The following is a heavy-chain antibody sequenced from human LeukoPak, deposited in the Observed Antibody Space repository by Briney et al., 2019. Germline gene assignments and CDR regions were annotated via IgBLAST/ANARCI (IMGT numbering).Heavy chain of an antibody. J-gene: IGHJ4*02. D-gene: IGHD3-10*01. CDR3: AKAPPGITMVRGDPDY. CDR1: GFTFSSYA. CDR2: ISGSGGST. Sequence: QTGGSLRLSCAASGFTFSSYAMSWVRQAPGKGLEWVSAISGSGGSTYYADSVKGRFTISRDNSKNTLYLQMNSLRAEDTAVYYCAKAPPGITMVRGDPDYWGQGTLVTVSS. V-gene: IGHV3-23*01.